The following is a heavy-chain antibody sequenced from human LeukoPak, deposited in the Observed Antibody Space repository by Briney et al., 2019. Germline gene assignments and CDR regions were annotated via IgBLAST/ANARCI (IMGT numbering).Heavy chain of an antibody. D-gene: IGHD6-13*01. Sequence: GGSLRLSCAASGFTFSSYGMHWVRQAPGKGLEWVAVIWYDGSNKYYADSVKGRFTISRDNSKNTLYLQMNSLRAEDTAVYYCAGAVFIAAAGMYLDYWGQGTLVTVSS. CDR2: IWYDGSNK. J-gene: IGHJ4*02. CDR1: GFTFSSYG. CDR3: AGAVFIAAAGMYLDY. V-gene: IGHV3-33*01.